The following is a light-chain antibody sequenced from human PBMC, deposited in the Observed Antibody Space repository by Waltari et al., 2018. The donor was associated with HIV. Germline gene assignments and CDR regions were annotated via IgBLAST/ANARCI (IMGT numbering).Light chain of an antibody. CDR2: GSG. CDR1: SFNIGAGYD. CDR3: QSYDSSLSVWV. J-gene: IGLJ3*02. V-gene: IGLV1-40*01. Sequence: QSVLTQPPSVSGAPGQRVTISCTGSSFNIGAGYDVHWYQQIPGTAPKLLISGSGHRPSWVPDRFSGSKSGTSASLAITGLQAEEEADYYCQSYDSSLSVWVFGGGTKLTVL.